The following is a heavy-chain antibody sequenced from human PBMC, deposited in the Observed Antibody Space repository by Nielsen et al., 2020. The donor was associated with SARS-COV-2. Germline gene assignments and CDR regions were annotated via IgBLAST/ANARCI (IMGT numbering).Heavy chain of an antibody. J-gene: IGHJ4*02. CDR1: GFTFDDYA. CDR2: ISWNSGSI. D-gene: IGHD3-22*01. CDR3: ATPRGYYDSSGAVFDY. V-gene: IGHV3-9*01. Sequence: SLKISCAASGFTFDDYAMHWVRQAPGKGLEWVSGISWNSGSIGYADSVKGRFTISRDNSKNTLYLQMNSLRAEDTAVYYCATPRGYYDSSGAVFDYWGQGTLVTVSS.